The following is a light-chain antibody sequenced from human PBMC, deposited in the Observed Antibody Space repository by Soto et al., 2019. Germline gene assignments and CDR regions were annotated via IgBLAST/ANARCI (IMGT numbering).Light chain of an antibody. CDR2: GAS. CDR1: QTVSNNY. Sequence: EIVLTQSPGTLSLSPGDRATLSCRASQTVSNNYLAWCQQRPGQAPRLLIYGASTRAAGIPDRFSGSGSGTDFTLTITRLEPEDSAVYFCQQYTGPPTTFGQGTRLEIK. J-gene: IGKJ5*01. CDR3: QQYTGPPTT. V-gene: IGKV3-20*01.